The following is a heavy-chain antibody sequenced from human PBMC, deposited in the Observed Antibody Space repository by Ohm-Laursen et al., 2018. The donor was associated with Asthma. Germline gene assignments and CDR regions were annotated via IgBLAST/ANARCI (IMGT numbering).Heavy chain of an antibody. J-gene: IGHJ4*02. Sequence: SLRLSCAASGFTFSSYAMHWVRQAPGKGLEWVAVISYDGSNKYYADSVKGRFTISRDNSKNTLYLQMNSLRAEDTAVYYCARVIPYTRAYFDYWGQGTLVTVSS. CDR1: GFTFSSYA. CDR2: ISYDGSNK. D-gene: IGHD1-1*01. V-gene: IGHV3-30-3*01. CDR3: ARVIPYTRAYFDY.